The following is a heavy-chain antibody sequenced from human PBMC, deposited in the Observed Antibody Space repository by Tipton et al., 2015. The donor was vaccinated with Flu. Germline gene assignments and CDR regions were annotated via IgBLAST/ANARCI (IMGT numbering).Heavy chain of an antibody. CDR3: VSSFIAFGGA. V-gene: IGHV3-7*01. CDR1: GFSFSSYW. J-gene: IGHJ5*02. D-gene: IGHD3-16*01. CDR2: IKQDGSER. Sequence: SLRLSCAASGFSFSSYWMSWVRQAPGKGLEWVANIKQDGSERYYVDSVKGRFTIFRDNAKNSLFLQMNSLRAEDTAVYYCVSSFIAFGGAWGQGTLVTVSS.